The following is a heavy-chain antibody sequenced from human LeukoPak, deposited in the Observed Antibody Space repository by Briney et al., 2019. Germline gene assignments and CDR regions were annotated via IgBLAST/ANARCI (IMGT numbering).Heavy chain of an antibody. CDR1: GFSFSSYG. CDR2: IRYDGNEK. D-gene: IGHD3-10*01. V-gene: IGHV3-30*02. CDR3: ARSILRGVLPY. Sequence: GGSLRLSCAASGFSFSSYGMHWVRQASGKGLELVAFIRYDGNEKYYAGSVQGRFTISRDNSKNTLYLQMNSLRAEDTAVYYCARSILRGVLPYWGQGTLVTVSS. J-gene: IGHJ4*02.